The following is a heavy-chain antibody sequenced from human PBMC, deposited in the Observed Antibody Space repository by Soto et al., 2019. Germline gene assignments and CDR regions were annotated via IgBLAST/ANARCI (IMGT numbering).Heavy chain of an antibody. CDR2: IYYTGNT. CDR3: ASGHDAYKVRY. D-gene: IGHD1-1*01. J-gene: IGHJ4*02. V-gene: IGHV4-31*03. Sequence: QVQLQESGPGLVKHSQTLSLTCTVSGGSISSGGTGSYWTWIRQLPGQGLEWIGYIYYTGNTYYNPSLKSRPTISIDTSENQFSLKLTSVTAADTAVYFCASGHDAYKVRYWGQGTLVTVSS. CDR1: GGSISSGGTGSY.